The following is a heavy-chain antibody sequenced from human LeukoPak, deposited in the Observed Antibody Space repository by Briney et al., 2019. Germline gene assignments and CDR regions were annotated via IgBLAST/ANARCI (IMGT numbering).Heavy chain of an antibody. CDR2: FNHSGST. CDR1: GGSFSGYY. V-gene: IGHV4-34*01. J-gene: IGHJ4*02. CDR3: ARGLGLTTGAYYFDS. Sequence: SETLSLTCAVDGGSFSGYYWSWIRKPPGKGLEWIGEFNHSGSTNYNPSLKSRVTIPVDTSKNQFSLKLSSVTAADTAVYYCARGLGLTTGAYYFDSWGQGTLVAVSS. D-gene: IGHD3-22*01.